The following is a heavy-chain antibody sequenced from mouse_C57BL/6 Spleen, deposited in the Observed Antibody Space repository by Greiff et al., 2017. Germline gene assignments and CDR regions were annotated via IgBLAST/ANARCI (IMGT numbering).Heavy chain of an antibody. CDR2: IDPSDSYT. D-gene: IGHD2-3*01. V-gene: IGHV1-50*01. CDR3: ARGLLEDAMDY. Sequence: QVQLQQPGAELVKPGASVKLSCKASGYTFTSYWMQWVKQRPGPGLEWIGEIDPSDSYTNYNQKFKDKATLTVDTSASTAYMQLSSLTSEDSAVYYCARGLLEDAMDYWGQGTSVTVSS. CDR1: GYTFTSYW. J-gene: IGHJ4*01.